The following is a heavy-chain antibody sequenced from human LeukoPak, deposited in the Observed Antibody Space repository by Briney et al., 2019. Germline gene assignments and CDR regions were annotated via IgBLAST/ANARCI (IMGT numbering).Heavy chain of an antibody. CDR3: ARELLGAYDSSGYTFDY. V-gene: IGHV1-46*02. CDR2: IIPSSGST. D-gene: IGHD3-22*01. J-gene: IGHJ4*02. CDR1: GYTFNRYY. Sequence: GASVKVSCKASGYTFNRYYMHWVRQAPGQGLEWMGIIIPSSGSTSYAQKFQGRVTMTRDTSTSTVYMELSSLRSEDTAVYYCARELLGAYDSSGYTFDYWGQGTLVTVSS.